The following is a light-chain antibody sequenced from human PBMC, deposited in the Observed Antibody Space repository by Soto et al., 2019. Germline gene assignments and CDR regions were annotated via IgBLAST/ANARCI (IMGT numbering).Light chain of an antibody. J-gene: IGKJ2*01. CDR1: QSVSSSY. CDR2: GAS. Sequence: EIVLTQSPGTLSLSPGERATLSCRASQSVSSSYLAWYQQKPGQAPRLLIYGASSRATGIPDRFSGSGSGTDFTLTLSRLQPDDFAVYYFQQYGSSPPVSTFGPGTKLEIK. V-gene: IGKV3-20*01. CDR3: QQYGSSPPVST.